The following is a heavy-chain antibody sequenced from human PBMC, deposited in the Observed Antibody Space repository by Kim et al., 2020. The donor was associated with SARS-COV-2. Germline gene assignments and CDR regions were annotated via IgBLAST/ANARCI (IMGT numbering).Heavy chain of an antibody. J-gene: IGHJ6*02. D-gene: IGHD6-13*01. CDR2: ISDTSSYS. CDR3: VRVAAFSSSRGRLTYIMDV. V-gene: IGHV3-11*06. Sequence: GGSLRLSCAASGFTFSDFYMGWIRQAPGKGLEWLSYISDTSSYSNSADSGKGRFTITRDNAKNSLYLQVNSPRDEDRATYYCVRVAAFSSSRGRLTYIMDVWSQRTTVTVSS. CDR1: GFTFSDFY.